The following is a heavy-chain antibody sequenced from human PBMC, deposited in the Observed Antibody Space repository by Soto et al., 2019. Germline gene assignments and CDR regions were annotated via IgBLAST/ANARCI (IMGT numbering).Heavy chain of an antibody. Sequence: QVLLVQSGAEVKKPGASVKVSCKASGYTFTDYYIHWGRQAPGQWLEWMGWIDGDSGDTKYAQKFQDWFTVTRDTSINTAYMEFSRLASVDAAVYYCARTPNNGRAGVFGMDVGGQGTTVTVSS. V-gene: IGHV1-2*04. CDR1: GYTFTDYY. CDR2: IDGDSGDT. J-gene: IGHJ6*02. D-gene: IGHD2-8*01. CDR3: ARTPNNGRAGVFGMDV.